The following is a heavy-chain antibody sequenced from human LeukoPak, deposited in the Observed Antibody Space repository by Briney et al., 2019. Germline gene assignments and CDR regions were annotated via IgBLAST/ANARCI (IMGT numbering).Heavy chain of an antibody. D-gene: IGHD3-22*01. Sequence: GGSLRLSCAASGFTFDDYDMHWVRQAPGKGLEWVSGISWNSGSIGYADSVKGRFTISRDNAKNSLYLQMNSLRAEDTALYYCAKDTYYDSSGYLDYWGQGTLVTVSS. CDR1: GFTFDDYD. J-gene: IGHJ4*02. CDR2: ISWNSGSI. CDR3: AKDTYYDSSGYLDY. V-gene: IGHV3-9*01.